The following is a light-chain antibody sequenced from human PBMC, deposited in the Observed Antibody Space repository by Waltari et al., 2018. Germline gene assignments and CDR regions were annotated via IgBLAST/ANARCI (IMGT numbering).Light chain of an antibody. CDR3: QVWEANTDPGV. CDR1: NIESKS. Sequence: SYVLTQPPSVSVAPGETPRITCGGNNIESKSVHWYRQRPGQAPAGVISYDHDRGAGSTERISGSNSGNTATLTISRVEAGDEADYYCQVWEANTDPGVFGTGTEVTVL. V-gene: IGLV3-21*01. CDR2: YDH. J-gene: IGLJ1*01.